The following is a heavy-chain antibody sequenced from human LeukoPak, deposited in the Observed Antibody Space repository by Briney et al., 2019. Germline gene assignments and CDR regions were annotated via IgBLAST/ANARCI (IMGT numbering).Heavy chain of an antibody. J-gene: IGHJ4*02. D-gene: IGHD3-10*01. Sequence: ASVKVSCKASGYTFTSYAVHWVRQAPGQRLEWMGWINAGNGNTKYSQKFQGRVTITRDTSASTAYMELSSLRSEDTAVYYCAREWFGELLIDYWGQGTLVTVSS. CDR1: GYTFTSYA. CDR2: INAGNGNT. CDR3: AREWFGELLIDY. V-gene: IGHV1-3*01.